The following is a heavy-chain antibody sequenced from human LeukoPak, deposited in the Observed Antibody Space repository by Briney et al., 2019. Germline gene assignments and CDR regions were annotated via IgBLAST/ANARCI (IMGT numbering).Heavy chain of an antibody. J-gene: IGHJ4*02. CDR3: ARDRVPTD. CDR1: GGSISSGDYS. Sequence: PSETLSLTFAVSGGSISSGDYSWTWIRQPPGKGLEWIGYIYHSGRTYYNPSLKSRATISVDRSKNQVSLNLRSVTAADTAVYYCARDRVPTDWGQGTLVTVSS. D-gene: IGHD3-10*01. V-gene: IGHV4-30-2*01. CDR2: IYHSGRT.